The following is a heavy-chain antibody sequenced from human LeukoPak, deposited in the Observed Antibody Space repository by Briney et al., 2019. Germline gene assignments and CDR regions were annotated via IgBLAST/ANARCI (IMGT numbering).Heavy chain of an antibody. CDR2: ITSTGSYI. CDR1: RFTLSSFT. CDR3: GRVLLGATTINYYYYYMDV. V-gene: IGHV3-21*01. Sequence: GGSLRLSCAASRFTLSSFTITWVRQAPGKGLEWVSSITSTGSYINYADSAQGRFTISRDNAKKSVFLQMNSLRDEDTAVYDCGRVLLGATTINYYYYYMDVWGKGTTVTVSS. J-gene: IGHJ6*03. D-gene: IGHD1-26*01.